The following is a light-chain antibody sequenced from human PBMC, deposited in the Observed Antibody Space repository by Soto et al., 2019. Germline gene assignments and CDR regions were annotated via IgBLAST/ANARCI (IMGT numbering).Light chain of an antibody. J-gene: IGKJ1*01. CDR3: QQYNKWPPWT. Sequence: EIVLTQSPATLSLSPGERATLSCRASQSVSSYLAWYQQKPGQAPRLLIYDASNRATGIPARFSGSGSGTDFTLTISSLEPDDFATYYCQQYNKWPPWTFGQGTKVDI. CDR2: DAS. CDR1: QSVSSY. V-gene: IGKV3-11*01.